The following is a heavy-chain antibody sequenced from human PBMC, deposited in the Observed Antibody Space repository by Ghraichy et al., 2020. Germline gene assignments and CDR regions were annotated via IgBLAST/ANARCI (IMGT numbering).Heavy chain of an antibody. CDR2: ISGSGGST. Sequence: GGSLRLSCAASGFTFSSYAMSWVRQAPGKGLEWVSAISGSGGSTYYADSVKGRFTISRDNSKNTLYLQMNSLRDEDTAVYYCAKEGIDGSYGSGSYIDYWGQGTLVTVSS. D-gene: IGHD3-10*01. V-gene: IGHV3-23*01. CDR3: AKEGIDGSYGSGSYIDY. J-gene: IGHJ4*02. CDR1: GFTFSSYA.